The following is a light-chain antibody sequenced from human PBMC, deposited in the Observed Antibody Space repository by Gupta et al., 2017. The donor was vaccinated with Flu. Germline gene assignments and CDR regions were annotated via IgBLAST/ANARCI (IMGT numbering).Light chain of an antibody. Sequence: SVTISCTGTSSDVGGYKYVSWYQQHPGKAPKLMIYEVAKRPSGVPDRFSGSKSGNTASLTVSGLQADDEADYYCSSYAGNNYWVFGGGTELTVL. CDR2: EVA. V-gene: IGLV2-8*01. CDR3: SSYAGNNYWV. J-gene: IGLJ3*02. CDR1: SSDVGGYKY.